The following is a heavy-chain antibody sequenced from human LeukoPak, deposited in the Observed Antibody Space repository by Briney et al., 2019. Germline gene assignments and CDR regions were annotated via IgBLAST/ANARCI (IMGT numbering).Heavy chain of an antibody. J-gene: IGHJ4*02. Sequence: GASVKVSCKAPGYSFTDYYMHWVRQAPGQGLEWMGWINPNSGGTNYAQKFQGRVTMTRDTSISTAYMELSSLRSDDTAVYYCARDRGGGSGTYYILYWGQGSLVTASS. CDR3: ARDRGGGSGTYYILY. V-gene: IGHV1-2*02. CDR2: INPNSGGT. D-gene: IGHD3-10*01. CDR1: GYSFTDYY.